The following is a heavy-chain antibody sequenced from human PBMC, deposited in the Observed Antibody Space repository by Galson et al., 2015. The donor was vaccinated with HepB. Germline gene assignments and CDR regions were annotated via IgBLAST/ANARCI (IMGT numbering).Heavy chain of an antibody. CDR2: IEWDNKK. Sequence: PALVKPTQPLTLTCTFSGFSLNSREPRASWIRQPPGKALEWLARIEWDNKKFYSASLKTRLTISMDTSKNQVVLTLTNVDPVDTATYYCVRIGPAAVDSWGLGTLVTVSS. CDR1: GFSLNSREPR. D-gene: IGHD6-13*01. J-gene: IGHJ5*02. CDR3: VRIGPAAVDS. V-gene: IGHV2-70*04.